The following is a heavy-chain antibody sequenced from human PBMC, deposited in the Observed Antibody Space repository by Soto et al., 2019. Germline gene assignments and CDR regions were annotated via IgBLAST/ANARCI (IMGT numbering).Heavy chain of an antibody. CDR2: IKSKNDGGTI. V-gene: IGHV3-15*01. Sequence: SRSSPSRFSQTPGKGLEWVGRIKSKNDGGTIDYGAPVKGRFTISRDDSEDMLFLQMNSLNSDDTAVYYCTTSPGTISDTAWLAPWGHGTPVTVSS. J-gene: IGHJ5*02. CDR3: TTSPGTISDTAWLAP. D-gene: IGHD3-9*01. CDR1: SRSS.